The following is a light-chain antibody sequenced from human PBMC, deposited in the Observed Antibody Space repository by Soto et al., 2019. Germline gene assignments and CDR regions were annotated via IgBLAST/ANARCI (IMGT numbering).Light chain of an antibody. Sequence: EIVFTHSPGTLSFSRVERATLSCRASQSVSSSYLAWYQQKPGQAPRLLIYGASSRATGIPDRSSGSGSGTDFTLTISRLEPEDFAVYYCQQYGKAFGQGTR. CDR2: GAS. CDR3: QQYGKA. CDR1: QSVSSSY. V-gene: IGKV3-20*01. J-gene: IGKJ5*01.